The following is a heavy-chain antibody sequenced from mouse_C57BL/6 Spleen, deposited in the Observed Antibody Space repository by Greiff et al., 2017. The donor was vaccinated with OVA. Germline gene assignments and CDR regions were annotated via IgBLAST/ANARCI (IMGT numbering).Heavy chain of an antibody. V-gene: IGHV5-12*01. CDR1: GFTFSDYY. CDR3: ARHPYYYGSIQAVDY. J-gene: IGHJ4*01. Sequence: EVHLVESGGGLVQPGGSLKLSCAASGFTFSDYYMYWVRQTPEKRLEWVAYISNGGGSTYYPDTVKGRFTISRDNAKNTLYLQMSRLKSEDTAMYYCARHPYYYGSIQAVDYWGQGTSVTVSS. D-gene: IGHD1-1*01. CDR2: ISNGGGST.